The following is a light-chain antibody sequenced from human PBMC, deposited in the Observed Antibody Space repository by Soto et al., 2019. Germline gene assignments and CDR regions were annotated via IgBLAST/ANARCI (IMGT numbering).Light chain of an antibody. CDR2: HNN. Sequence: QSVLTQPPSASGTPGQRVTISCSGSNSNVGSNTVDWYQQLPGTAPKLLIYHNNQRPSGVPDRLSGSKSGTSASLAIGGLQSEDEADYYCAAWDDSLNAVVFGGGTKLTVL. CDR1: NSNVGSNT. J-gene: IGLJ2*01. V-gene: IGLV1-44*01. CDR3: AAWDDSLNAVV.